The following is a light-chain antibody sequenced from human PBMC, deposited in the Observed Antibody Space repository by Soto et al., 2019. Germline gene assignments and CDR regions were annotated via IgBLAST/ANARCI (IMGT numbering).Light chain of an antibody. J-gene: IGLJ2*01. V-gene: IGLV2-11*01. Sequence: QSVLTQPLSVSGSPRQSVTISCTGTSSDVGGYKYVSWYQQHPGKAPKLMVYDVNKRPSGVPDRFSGSKSGNTASLTISGLQAEDEADYSCYSYAGSYTKVFG. CDR1: SSDVGGYKY. CDR2: DVN. CDR3: YSYAGSYTKV.